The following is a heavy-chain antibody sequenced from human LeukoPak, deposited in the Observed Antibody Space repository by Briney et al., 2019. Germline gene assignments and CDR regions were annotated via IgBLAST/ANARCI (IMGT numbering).Heavy chain of an antibody. Sequence: PSETLSLTCTVSGGSISSSSYYWGWIRQPPGKGLEWIGSIYYSGHTYYNPSLKSRVTISVDTSMNQFSLKLRSVTAADTAVYYCARLAITTVTTRLQLWFDPWGQGTLVTVSS. D-gene: IGHD4-11*01. CDR1: GGSISSSSYY. V-gene: IGHV4-39*01. J-gene: IGHJ5*02. CDR3: ARLAITTVTTRLQLWFDP. CDR2: IYYSGHT.